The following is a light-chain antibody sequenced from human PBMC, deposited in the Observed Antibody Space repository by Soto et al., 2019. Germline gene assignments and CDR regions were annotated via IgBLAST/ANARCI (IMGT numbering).Light chain of an antibody. CDR2: DAS. CDR3: QQYNKWPSWT. V-gene: IGKV3-15*01. CDR1: QSVGND. J-gene: IGKJ1*01. Sequence: ILMTQPPVTLSVSPGERATLSCRASQSVGNDLAWYQQKPGQAPRLLIYDASTRATGIPARFSGSGSGTEFSLTISSLQSEDLAVYYCQQYNKWPSWTFGQGTKVDIK.